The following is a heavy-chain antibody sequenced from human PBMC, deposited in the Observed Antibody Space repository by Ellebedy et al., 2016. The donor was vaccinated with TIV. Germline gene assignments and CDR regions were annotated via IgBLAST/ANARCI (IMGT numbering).Heavy chain of an antibody. CDR3: ARYCGGDCYRDY. J-gene: IGHJ4*02. V-gene: IGHV4-39*07. Sequence: SETLSLTXTVSGGSISSSSYYWGWIRQPPGKGLEWIGSIYYSGSTYYNPSLKSRVTISVDTSKNQFSLKLSSVTAADTAVYYCARYCGGDCYRDYWGQGTLVTVSS. D-gene: IGHD2-21*02. CDR2: IYYSGST. CDR1: GGSISSSSYY.